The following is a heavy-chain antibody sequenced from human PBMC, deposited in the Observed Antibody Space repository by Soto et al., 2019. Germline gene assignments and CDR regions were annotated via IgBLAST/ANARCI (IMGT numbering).Heavy chain of an antibody. D-gene: IGHD6-6*01. Sequence: QVQLVQSGAEVKKPGSSVKVSCKASGGTFSSYAISWVRQAPGQGLEWMGGIIPIFGTANYAQKFQGRVTITEDKSTSTAYRELRSLRSEDTAVYYCARAWMGASIAVRPFYYYGRDVWGQGPTVTVSS. J-gene: IGHJ6*02. V-gene: IGHV1-69*06. CDR2: IIPIFGTA. CDR3: ARAWMGASIAVRPFYYYGRDV. CDR1: GGTFSSYA.